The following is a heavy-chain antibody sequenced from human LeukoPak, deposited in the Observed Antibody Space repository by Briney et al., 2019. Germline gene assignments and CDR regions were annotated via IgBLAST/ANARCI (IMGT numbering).Heavy chain of an antibody. D-gene: IGHD1-26*01. CDR3: ARGGVGATLGLDY. CDR1: GGSFSGYY. V-gene: IGHV4-34*01. Sequence: TSETLSLTCAVYGGSFSGYYWSWIRQPPGKGLEWIGEINHSGSTNYNPSLKSRVTISVDTSKNQFSLKLSSVAAADTAVYYCARGGVGATLGLDYWGQGTLVTVSS. CDR2: INHSGST. J-gene: IGHJ4*02.